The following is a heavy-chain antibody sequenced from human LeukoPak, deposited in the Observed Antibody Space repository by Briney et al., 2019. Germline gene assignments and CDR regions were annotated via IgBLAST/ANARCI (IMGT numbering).Heavy chain of an antibody. CDR3: ARPRGEYCSGGSCYSYYFDY. J-gene: IGHJ4*02. D-gene: IGHD2-15*01. Sequence: VASVRVSCKASGYTFTGYYIHWVRQAPGQGLEWMGWINPNSGGTNYAQKFQGRVTMTRDTSIRTAYMELSRLRSDDTAVYYCARPRGEYCSGGSCYSYYFDYWGQGTLVTVSS. V-gene: IGHV1-2*02. CDR1: GYTFTGYY. CDR2: INPNSGGT.